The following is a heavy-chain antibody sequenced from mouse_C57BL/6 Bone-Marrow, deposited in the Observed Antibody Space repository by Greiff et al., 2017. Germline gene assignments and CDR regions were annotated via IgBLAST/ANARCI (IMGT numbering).Heavy chain of an antibody. J-gene: IGHJ2*01. CDR2: ISSGSSTI. V-gene: IGHV5-17*01. D-gene: IGHD4-1*01. Sequence: EVKLVESGGGLVKPGGPLKLSCAASGFTFSDYGMHWVRQAPEKGLEWVAYISSGSSTIYYADTVKGRFTISRDNAKNTLFLQMTSLRSEDTAMYYCARQLTGDYWGQGTTLTVSS. CDR1: GFTFSDYG. CDR3: ARQLTGDY.